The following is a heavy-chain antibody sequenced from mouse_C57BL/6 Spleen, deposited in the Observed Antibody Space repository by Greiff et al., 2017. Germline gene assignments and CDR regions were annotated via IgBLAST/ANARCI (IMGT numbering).Heavy chain of an antibody. CDR1: GYTFTDYY. J-gene: IGHJ1*03. CDR3: ARSNYYGSSGYWYFDV. CDR2: INPNNGGT. V-gene: IGHV1-26*01. Sequence: VQLQQSGPELVKPGASVKISCKASGYTFTDYYMNWVKQSHGKSLEWIGDINPNNGGTSYNQKFKGKATLTVDKSSSTAYMELRSLTSEDSAVYYCARSNYYGSSGYWYFDVWGTGTTGTVSS. D-gene: IGHD1-1*01.